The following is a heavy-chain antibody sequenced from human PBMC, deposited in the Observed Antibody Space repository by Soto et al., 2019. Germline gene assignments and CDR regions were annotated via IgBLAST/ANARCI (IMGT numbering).Heavy chain of an antibody. D-gene: IGHD3-22*01. Sequence: QVQLVQSGAEVRKPGSSVKVSCKASGGTFSRHAISWVRQAPAQGLEWMGGIIPIFGTANHAQKFQGRVTIIVDESTSTVYMELSSLRSEDTAMYYCARGWGYDSNDYYYAYWGQGTLVIVSS. CDR3: ARGWGYDSNDYYYAY. CDR1: GGTFSRHA. CDR2: IIPIFGTA. V-gene: IGHV1-69*01. J-gene: IGHJ4*02.